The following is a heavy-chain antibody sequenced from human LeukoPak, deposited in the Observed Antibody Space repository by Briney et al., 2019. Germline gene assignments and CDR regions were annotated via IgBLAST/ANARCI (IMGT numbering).Heavy chain of an antibody. J-gene: IGHJ4*02. D-gene: IGHD3-22*01. CDR2: IKRKSDGGTT. CDR3: TTDHDSNRYYYAYAS. Sequence: PGGSLRLSCAASGFTFSSYAMSWVRQAPGKGLEWVGRIKRKSDGGTTDYAAPVKGRFTISRDDSKNTLYLQMNSLKPEDTAVYYCTTDHDSNRYYYAYASWGQGTLVTVSS. CDR1: GFTFSSYA. V-gene: IGHV3-15*01.